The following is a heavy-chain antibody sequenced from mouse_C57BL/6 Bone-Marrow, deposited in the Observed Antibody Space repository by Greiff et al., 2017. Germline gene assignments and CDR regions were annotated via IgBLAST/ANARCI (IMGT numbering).Heavy chain of an antibody. Sequence: SGTVLARPGASVKMSCKTSGYTFTSYWMHWVKQRPGQGLEWIGAIYPGNSDTSYNQKFKGKAKLTAVTSASTAYMELSSLTNEDSAVYYCTGYSNYVWYFDVWGTGTTVTVSS. D-gene: IGHD2-5*01. J-gene: IGHJ1*03. CDR3: TGYSNYVWYFDV. CDR2: IYPGNSDT. V-gene: IGHV1-5*01. CDR1: GYTFTSYW.